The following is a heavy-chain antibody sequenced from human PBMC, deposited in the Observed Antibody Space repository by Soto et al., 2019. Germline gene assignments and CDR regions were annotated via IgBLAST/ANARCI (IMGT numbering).Heavy chain of an antibody. V-gene: IGHV3-30*18. CDR3: AKNGVLWFGEETGYFDY. CDR1: GFTFSSYG. CDR2: ISYDGSNK. J-gene: IGHJ4*02. Sequence: QVQLVESGGGVVQPGRSPRLSCAASGFTFSSYGMHWVRQAPGKGLEWVAVISYDGSNKYYADSVKGRFTISRDNCKNTLYLQMNSLRAEDTAVYYCAKNGVLWFGEETGYFDYWGQGTLVTVSS. D-gene: IGHD3-10*01.